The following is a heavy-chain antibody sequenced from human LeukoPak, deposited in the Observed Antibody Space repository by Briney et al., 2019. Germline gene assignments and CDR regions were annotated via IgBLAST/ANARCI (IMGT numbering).Heavy chain of an antibody. Sequence: PGGSLRLSCAASEFTFSSYSMNWVRQAPGKGLEWVSSISTSGSHIYFPDSVKGRFTISRDNSKNSLYLQMNSLRAEDTAVYYCAIPPLTGTGSSRPLAGVDAWGQGTRVTVSS. D-gene: IGHD3-10*01. CDR2: ISTSGSHI. V-gene: IGHV3-21*01. CDR3: AIPPLTGTGSSRPLAGVDA. J-gene: IGHJ6*02. CDR1: EFTFSSYS.